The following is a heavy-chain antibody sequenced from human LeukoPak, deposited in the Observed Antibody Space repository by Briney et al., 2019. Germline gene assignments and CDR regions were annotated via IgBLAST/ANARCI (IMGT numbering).Heavy chain of an antibody. Sequence: GGSLRLSCAASGFTFSSYAMSWVRQAPGKGLVWVSAISGSGSSTYYADSVKGRFTISRDNSQNTLYLQMNSLRAEDTAVYYCASIELWLRDAFDIWGQGTMVTVSS. CDR1: GFTFSSYA. J-gene: IGHJ3*02. D-gene: IGHD5-18*01. CDR3: ASIELWLRDAFDI. CDR2: ISGSGSST. V-gene: IGHV3-23*01.